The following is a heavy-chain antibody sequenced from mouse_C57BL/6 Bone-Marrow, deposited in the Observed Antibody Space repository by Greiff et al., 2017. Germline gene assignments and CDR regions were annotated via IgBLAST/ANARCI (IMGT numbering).Heavy chain of an antibody. Sequence: EVQLQESGPGLVKPSQSLSLTCSVTGYSITSGYYWNWIRQFPGNKLEWMGYISYDGSNNYNPSLKNRISITRDTSKNQFFLKLNSVTTEDTATYYCARKTANWDSFYAMDYWGQGTSVTVSS. J-gene: IGHJ4*01. D-gene: IGHD4-1*01. V-gene: IGHV3-6*01. CDR2: ISYDGSN. CDR3: ARKTANWDSFYAMDY. CDR1: GYSITSGYY.